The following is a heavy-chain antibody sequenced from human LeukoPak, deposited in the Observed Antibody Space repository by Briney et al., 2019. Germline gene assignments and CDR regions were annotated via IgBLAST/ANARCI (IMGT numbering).Heavy chain of an antibody. D-gene: IGHD2-2*01. CDR3: ARESRGILNYFDS. Sequence: ASVKVSCKASGYTFTGYYMHWVRQAPGQGLEWMGWINPDSGGPNYAQKFQGRVTMTRDTSISTAYMELSRLRSDDTALYYCARESRGILNYFDSWGQGTLVTVSS. V-gene: IGHV1-2*02. CDR2: INPDSGGP. J-gene: IGHJ4*02. CDR1: GYTFTGYY.